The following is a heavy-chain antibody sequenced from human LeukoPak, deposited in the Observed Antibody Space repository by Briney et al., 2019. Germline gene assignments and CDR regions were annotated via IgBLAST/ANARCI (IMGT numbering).Heavy chain of an antibody. CDR2: INEDGNTK. CDR1: GFTFRNYW. J-gene: IGHJ6*02. D-gene: IGHD3-22*01. Sequence: GGSLRLSCAASGFTFRNYWMSWVRQAPRKGLEWVAIINEDGNTKYYVDSLKGRFTISRDNAKNSLYLQMNSLRAEDTAVYYCARDTDYDSSGYLVHYGMDVWGQGTTVTVSS. V-gene: IGHV3-7*01. CDR3: ARDTDYDSSGYLVHYGMDV.